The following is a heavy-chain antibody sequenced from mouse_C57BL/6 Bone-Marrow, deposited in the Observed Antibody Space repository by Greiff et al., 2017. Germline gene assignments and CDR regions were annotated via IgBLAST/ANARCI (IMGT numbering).Heavy chain of an antibody. CDR3: ARRVRGYAMDY. J-gene: IGHJ4*01. V-gene: IGHV1-76*01. CDR1: GYTFTDYY. D-gene: IGHD2-2*01. CDR2: IYPGSGNT. Sequence: VQLQQSGAELVRPGASVKLSCKASGYTFTDYYINWVKQRPGQGLEWIARIYPGSGNTYYNEKFKGKATLPAEKSSSTAYMQLSSLTSEASAVYFCARRVRGYAMDYWGQGTSVTVSS.